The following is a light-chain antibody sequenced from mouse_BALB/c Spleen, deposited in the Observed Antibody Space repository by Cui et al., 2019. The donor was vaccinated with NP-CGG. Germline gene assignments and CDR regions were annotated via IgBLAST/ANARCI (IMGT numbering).Light chain of an antibody. CDR2: GTN. CDR1: TGAVTTSNY. V-gene: IGLV1*01. CDR3: ALWYSNHWV. J-gene: IGLJ1*01. Sequence: QAVVTQESARTTSPGETVTLTFRPSTGAVTTSNYANWVQEKPDHLFTGLIGGTNNRTPGVHARFSGSLIGDKAALTITGAQTEDEAIYFCALWYSNHWVFGGGTKLTVL.